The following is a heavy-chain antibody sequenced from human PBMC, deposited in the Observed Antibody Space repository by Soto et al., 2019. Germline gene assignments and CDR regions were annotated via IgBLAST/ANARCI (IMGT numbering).Heavy chain of an antibody. CDR3: ARNGVAGMDF. CDR2: IIPMFGTP. CDR1: GDTFTSYA. J-gene: IGHJ4*02. V-gene: IGHV1-69*06. Sequence: QVQLVQSGAEVKKPGSSEKVSCTASGDTFTSYAFSWVRQAPGQGLEWMGGIIPMFGTPNYAQKFQGRLTITADKSTRTVYMELSGLRSEDTAVYFCARNGVAGMDFWGQGTLVTVSS. D-gene: IGHD3-3*01.